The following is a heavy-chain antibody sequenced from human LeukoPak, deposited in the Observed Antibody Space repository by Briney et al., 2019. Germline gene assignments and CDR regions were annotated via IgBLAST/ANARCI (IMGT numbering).Heavy chain of an antibody. V-gene: IGHV3-30-3*01. CDR3: ARAYDSPFDY. CDR2: ISYDGSNK. J-gene: IGHJ4*02. CDR1: GFTFSSYA. Sequence: GRSLRLSCAASGFTFSSYAMHWVRQAPGKGLEWVAVISYDGSNKYYADSVKGRFTISRDNSKNTLYLQMNSLRAEDTAVYYCARAYDSPFDYWGQGTLVTVSS. D-gene: IGHD3-22*01.